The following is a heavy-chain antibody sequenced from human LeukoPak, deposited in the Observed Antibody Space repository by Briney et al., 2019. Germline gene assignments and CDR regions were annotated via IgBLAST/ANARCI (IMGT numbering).Heavy chain of an antibody. CDR3: VKPYSGSYYREYYFDY. CDR2: ISSNGGST. CDR1: GFTFSNYA. Sequence: GGSLRLSCSASGFTFSNYAMHWVRQAPGKGLEYVSAISSNGGSTYYADSVKGRFTISGDNSKNTLYLQMSSLRAEDTAVYYCVKPYSGSYYREYYFDYWGQGTLVTVSS. J-gene: IGHJ4*02. V-gene: IGHV3-64D*06. D-gene: IGHD1-26*01.